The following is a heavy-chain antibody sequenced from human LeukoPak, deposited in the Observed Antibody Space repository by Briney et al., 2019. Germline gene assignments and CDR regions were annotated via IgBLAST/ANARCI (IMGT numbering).Heavy chain of an antibody. CDR3: ARDITGSFDY. D-gene: IGHD1-14*01. J-gene: IGHJ4*02. Sequence: SETLSLTCTVSGDSISSSSYYWGWIRQPPGKGLEWIGSIYYSGSTYYNPSLKSRVTISVETSKNQFSLKLSSVTAADTAVYYCARDITGSFDYWGQGNRVTVSS. V-gene: IGHV4-39*07. CDR2: IYYSGST. CDR1: GDSISSSSYY.